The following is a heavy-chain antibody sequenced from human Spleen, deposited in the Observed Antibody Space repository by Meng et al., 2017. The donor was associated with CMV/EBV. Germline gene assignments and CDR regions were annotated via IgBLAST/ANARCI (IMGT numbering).Heavy chain of an antibody. CDR3: ARDSYNWNYGEIRALYYFDY. Sequence: SYSMNWVRQAPGKGLEWVSSISSGSGYIYYADSMKGRFTISRDNAKNSLYLQMNSLRAEDTAIYYCARDSYNWNYGEIRALYYFDYWGQGTLVTVSS. V-gene: IGHV3-21*01. CDR1: SYS. CDR2: ISSGSGYI. J-gene: IGHJ4*02. D-gene: IGHD1-7*01.